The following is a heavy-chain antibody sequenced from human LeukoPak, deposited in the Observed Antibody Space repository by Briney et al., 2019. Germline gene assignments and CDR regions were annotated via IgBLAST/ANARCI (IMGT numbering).Heavy chain of an antibody. CDR2: ISYDGSNK. CDR1: GFTFSSYA. CDR3: ARDKPWFDP. V-gene: IGHV3-30*04. J-gene: IGHJ5*02. Sequence: GRSLRLSCAASGFTFSSYAMHSVRQAPGKGLEWVAVISYDGSNKYYADSVKGRFTISRDNSKNTLYLQMNSLRAEDTAVYYCARDKPWFDPWGQGTLVTVSS.